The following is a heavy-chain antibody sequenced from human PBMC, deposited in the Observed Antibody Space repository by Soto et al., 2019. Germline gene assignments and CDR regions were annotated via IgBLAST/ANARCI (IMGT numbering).Heavy chain of an antibody. Sequence: QITLKESGPTLVKPTQTLTLTCTFSGFSLSSTRVAVGWIRQPPGKALEWLALIYWDDDKRYSPFLKSRLTTTKDTSKNQVVLTMTNIDPVDTATYYCAHSVVAGLGYYFDYWGQGTLVTVSS. CDR1: GFSLSSTRVA. V-gene: IGHV2-5*02. J-gene: IGHJ4*02. CDR2: IYWDDDK. D-gene: IGHD6-19*01. CDR3: AHSVVAGLGYYFDY.